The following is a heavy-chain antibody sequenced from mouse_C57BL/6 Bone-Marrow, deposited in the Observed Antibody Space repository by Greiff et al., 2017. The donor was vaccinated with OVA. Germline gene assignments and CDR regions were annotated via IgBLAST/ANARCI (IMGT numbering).Heavy chain of an antibody. D-gene: IGHD1-1*01. CDR3: TTYYGSSWFAY. CDR2: IDPEDGET. Sequence: VQLKQSGAELVKPGASVKLSCTASGFNIKDYYMHWVKQRTEQGLEWIGRIDPEDGETKYASKFQGKATITADTSSNTAYLQLSSLTSEDTAVYYCTTYYGSSWFAYWGQGTLVTVSA. CDR1: GFNIKDYY. V-gene: IGHV14-2*01. J-gene: IGHJ3*01.